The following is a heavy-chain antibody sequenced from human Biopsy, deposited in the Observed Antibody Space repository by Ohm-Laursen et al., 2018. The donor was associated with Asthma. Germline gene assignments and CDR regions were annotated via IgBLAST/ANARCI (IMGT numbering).Heavy chain of an antibody. Sequence: SSVKASCKSLGGTFNTYVIGWVRQAPGQELEWMGGINSVFGTTTYPQKFQDRVTITADDSTSTVYMELSCLRSEDTAVYYCARKAGSCISRTCYSLDFWGQGTLVTVSS. D-gene: IGHD2-2*01. V-gene: IGHV1-69*01. CDR3: ARKAGSCISRTCYSLDF. CDR1: GGTFNTYV. CDR2: INSVFGTT. J-gene: IGHJ4*02.